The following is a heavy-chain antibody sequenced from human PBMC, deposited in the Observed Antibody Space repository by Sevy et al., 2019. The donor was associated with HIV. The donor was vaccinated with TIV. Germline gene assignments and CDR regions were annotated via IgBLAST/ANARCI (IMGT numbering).Heavy chain of an antibody. CDR2: ISGSGGST. Sequence: GGSLRLSCAASGFTFSSYAMSWVRQAPGKGLEWVSNISGSGGSTYYADSVKGRFTISRDNSKNTLYLQMNSLRAEDTAVYYCAKDGLPRGVIIPFDYWGQGTLVTVSS. V-gene: IGHV3-23*01. J-gene: IGHJ4*02. CDR3: AKDGLPRGVIIPFDY. CDR1: GFTFSSYA. D-gene: IGHD3-10*01.